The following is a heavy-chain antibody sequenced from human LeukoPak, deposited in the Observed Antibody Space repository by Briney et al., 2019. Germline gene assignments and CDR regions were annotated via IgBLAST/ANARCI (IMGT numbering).Heavy chain of an antibody. Sequence: GGSLRLSCAASGFTFSSYAMSWVRQAPGKGLEWVAVISYDGSNKYYADSVKGRFTISRDNSKNTLYLQMNSLRAEDTAVYYCARGRSGSGNYYHAAFDIWGQGTMVTVSS. CDR1: GFTFSSYA. CDR3: ARGRSGSGNYYHAAFDI. D-gene: IGHD3-10*01. J-gene: IGHJ3*02. CDR2: ISYDGSNK. V-gene: IGHV3-30-3*01.